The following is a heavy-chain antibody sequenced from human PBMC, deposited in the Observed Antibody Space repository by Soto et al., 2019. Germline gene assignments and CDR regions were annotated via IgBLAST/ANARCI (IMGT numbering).Heavy chain of an antibody. D-gene: IGHD2-8*01. CDR2: ISGYNGDT. V-gene: IGHV1-18*01. J-gene: IGHJ6*02. Sequence: ASVKVSCKASGYTFTRYGISWVPQAPGQGLEWMGWISGYNGDTNYAQKFQDRVSMTIDTSTGTAYMELRSLTSDDTAIYYCAKNGQPPYYYYGLDVWG. CDR3: AKNGQPPYYYYGLDV. CDR1: GYTFTRYG.